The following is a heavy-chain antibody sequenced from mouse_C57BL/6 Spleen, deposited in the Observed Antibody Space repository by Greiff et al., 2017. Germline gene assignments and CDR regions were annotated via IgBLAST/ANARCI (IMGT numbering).Heavy chain of an antibody. CDR1: GYTFTSYW. CDR2: IHPNSGST. CDR3: ARSGDYDYDGGGYYFDY. D-gene: IGHD2-4*01. J-gene: IGHJ2*01. V-gene: IGHV1-64*01. Sequence: QVKLLQPGAELVKPGASVKLSCKASGYTFTSYWMYWVKQRPGQGLEWIGMIHPNSGSTNYNEKFKSKVTLTVDKSSSTAYMQLSSLTSEDSAVYYYARSGDYDYDGGGYYFDYWGKGTTLTVSS.